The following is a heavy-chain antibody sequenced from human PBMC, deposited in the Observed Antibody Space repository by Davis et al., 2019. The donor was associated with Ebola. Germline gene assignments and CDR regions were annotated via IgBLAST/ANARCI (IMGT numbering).Heavy chain of an antibody. D-gene: IGHD1-1*01. CDR1: GYSFTDDG. V-gene: IGHV1-18*01. Sequence: ASVKVSCKASGYSFTDDGISWVLQAPGQGLEWMGWISTYNGNTNYAQKVQGRITMTTDTSTSTAYMELRSLRSDDTARYYCAGDVRGITGPSEYWGQGTLVTVSS. CDR2: ISTYNGNT. CDR3: AGDVRGITGPSEY. J-gene: IGHJ4*02.